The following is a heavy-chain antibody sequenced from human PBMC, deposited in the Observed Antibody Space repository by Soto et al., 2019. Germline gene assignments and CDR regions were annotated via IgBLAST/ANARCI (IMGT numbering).Heavy chain of an antibody. Sequence: GGSLRLSCAASGFSVSDSYMSWVRQVPGKGLEWASTIFSDATTDLADSVKGRFTISRDNSKNTLSLQMNRLRADDTAIYYCARGSVEVTAIGTFNVWGQGTLVTVSS. CDR1: GFSVSDSY. V-gene: IGHV3-53*01. CDR3: ARGSVEVTAIGTFNV. D-gene: IGHD2-21*02. J-gene: IGHJ3*01. CDR2: IFSDATT.